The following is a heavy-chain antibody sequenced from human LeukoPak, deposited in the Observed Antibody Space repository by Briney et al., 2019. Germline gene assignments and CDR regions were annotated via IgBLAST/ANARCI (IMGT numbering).Heavy chain of an antibody. Sequence: SETLSLTCTVSGASISSHYWSWIRQPPGKGLEWIGDFSCSGSTNYNPSLKSRVTISADTSKNQFSLKLSSVTAADTAVYYCARAGGVHDTPMDLDYWGQGILVTVSS. V-gene: IGHV4-59*11. CDR2: FSCSGST. CDR3: ARAGGVHDTPMDLDY. D-gene: IGHD5-18*01. CDR1: GASISSHY. J-gene: IGHJ4*02.